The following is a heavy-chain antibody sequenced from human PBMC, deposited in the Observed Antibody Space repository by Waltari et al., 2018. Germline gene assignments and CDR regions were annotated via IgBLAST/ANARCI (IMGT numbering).Heavy chain of an antibody. V-gene: IGHV4-39*01. CDR3: AKFSSGTMFDF. CDR2: IYVSGNT. Sequence: QLQLQESGPGLLKPSETLSLTCFFSGDAISPAGYYWGGIRQPPGKGLEYIGTIYVSGNTYYTPSLKSRLTMSVDTSKNQFSLKLTSVTAADTARYYCAKFSSGTMFDFWGQGILVTVSS. CDR1: GDAISPAGYY. J-gene: IGHJ4*02. D-gene: IGHD1-7*01.